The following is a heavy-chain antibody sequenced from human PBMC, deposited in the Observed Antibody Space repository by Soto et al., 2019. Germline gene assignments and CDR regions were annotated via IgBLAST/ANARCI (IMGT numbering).Heavy chain of an antibody. J-gene: IGHJ6*02. CDR3: ARARLNYYGSGIYYYYYGMDV. CDR1: GFTFSSYD. D-gene: IGHD3-10*01. Sequence: GGSLRLSCAASGFTFSSYDMHWVRQATGKGLEWVSAIGTAGDTYYPGSVKGRSTISRENAKNSLYLQMNSLRAGDTAVYYCARARLNYYGSGIYYYYYGMDVWGQGTTVTVSS. CDR2: IGTAGDT. V-gene: IGHV3-13*01.